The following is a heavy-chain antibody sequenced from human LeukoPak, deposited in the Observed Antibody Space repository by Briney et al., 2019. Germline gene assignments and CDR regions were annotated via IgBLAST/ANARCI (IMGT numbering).Heavy chain of an antibody. Sequence: GGSLRLSCAASGFTFSSYSMNWVRQAPGKGLEWVSSISSSSSYIYYADSVKGRFTISRDNAKNSLYLQMNSLRAEDTAVYYCARVGYCSSTSCYWYFDYLGQGTLVTVSS. D-gene: IGHD2-2*01. J-gene: IGHJ4*02. V-gene: IGHV3-21*01. CDR3: ARVGYCSSTSCYWYFDY. CDR2: ISSSSSYI. CDR1: GFTFSSYS.